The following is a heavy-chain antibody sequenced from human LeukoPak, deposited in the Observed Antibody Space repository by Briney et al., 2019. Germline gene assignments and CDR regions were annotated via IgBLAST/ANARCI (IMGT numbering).Heavy chain of an antibody. CDR1: VFIFSNFW. CDR2: IKRDGSEQ. D-gene: IGHD2-15*01. J-gene: IGHJ4*02. CDR3: GGGPGY. V-gene: IGHV3-7*01. Sequence: GGSLRLSCAASVFIFSNFWVRWVRQAPGKGLEWVANIKRDGSEQYYVDSVKGRFIISRDNAKNSVSLQMSSLRAEDTAVYYCGGGPGYWGQGTLVTVSS.